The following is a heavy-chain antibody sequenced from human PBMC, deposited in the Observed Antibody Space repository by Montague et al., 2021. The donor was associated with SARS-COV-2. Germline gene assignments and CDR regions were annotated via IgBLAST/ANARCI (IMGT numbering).Heavy chain of an antibody. V-gene: IGHV4-4*08. D-gene: IGHD3-9*01. CDR3: VRDPHYDGLNGPPAF. CDR1: GVSVTDYY. Sequence: SETLSLTCTVSGVSVTDYYWSWMRQPPGKGLEGVGDVLYNKGTNYNPSLKSRVAITADTSKNQFSLRLTLVTAADTAFYNCVRDPHYDGLNGPPAFWDQGTLATVSS. J-gene: IGHJ4*02. CDR2: VLYNKGT.